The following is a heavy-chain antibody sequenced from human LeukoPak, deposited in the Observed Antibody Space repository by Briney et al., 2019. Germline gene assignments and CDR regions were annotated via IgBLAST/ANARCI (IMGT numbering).Heavy chain of an antibody. Sequence: GASVKVSCKASGYTFTSYYMHWVRQAPGQGLEWMGWISAYNGNTNYAQKLQGRVTMTTDTSTSTAYMELRSLRSDDTAVYYCARTLGRGSADYWGQGTLVTVSS. J-gene: IGHJ4*02. CDR1: GYTFTSYY. V-gene: IGHV1-18*04. CDR2: ISAYNGNT. D-gene: IGHD3-10*01. CDR3: ARTLGRGSADY.